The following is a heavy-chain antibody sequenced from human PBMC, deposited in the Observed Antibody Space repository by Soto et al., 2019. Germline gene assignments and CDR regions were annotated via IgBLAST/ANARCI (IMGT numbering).Heavy chain of an antibody. CDR3: ARGMTPPGAPAWYYFDS. CDR2: FSLSGTT. J-gene: IGHJ4*02. CDR1: GASITGSSY. V-gene: IGHV4-4*07. D-gene: IGHD2-8*02. Sequence: LSETLSLTCTVSGASITGSSYLSWIRQPAGKGLEWIGRFSLSGTTSYNPSLRSRVTMSADVSKNQFSLRLTSVTAADTALYYCARGMTPPGAPAWYYFDSWGQGTLVTVS.